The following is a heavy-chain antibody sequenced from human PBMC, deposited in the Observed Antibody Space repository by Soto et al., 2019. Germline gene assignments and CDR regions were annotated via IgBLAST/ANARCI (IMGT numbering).Heavy chain of an antibody. Sequence: QVQLVQSGAEVKKPGASVKVSCKASGYTFTSYGISWVRQAPGQGLEWMGWISAYNGNTKYAQKLQGRVTMTTDTXXSKDHMERRSLRPDDTPVYYCARDLDGSNYAPVDYWGEGTPVTVAS. V-gene: IGHV1-18*01. J-gene: IGHJ4*02. D-gene: IGHD1-26*01. CDR3: ARDLDGSNYAPVDY. CDR1: GYTFTSYG. CDR2: ISAYNGNT.